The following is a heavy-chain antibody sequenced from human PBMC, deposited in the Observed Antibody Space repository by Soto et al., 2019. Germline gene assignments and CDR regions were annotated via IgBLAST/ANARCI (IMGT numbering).Heavy chain of an antibody. V-gene: IGHV3-66*04. CDR3: ARHGYNYGGGYFDY. D-gene: IGHD5-18*01. CDR2: IYSGGST. CDR1: GVTVSSNY. J-gene: IGHJ4*02. Sequence: EVQLVESGGGLVQPGGSLRLSCAASGVTVSSNYMSWVRQAPGKGLDWVSVIYSGGSTYYADSVKGRFTISRDNSKNTLYLQMNSLRAEDTVVYYCARHGYNYGGGYFDYWGQGTLVTVSS.